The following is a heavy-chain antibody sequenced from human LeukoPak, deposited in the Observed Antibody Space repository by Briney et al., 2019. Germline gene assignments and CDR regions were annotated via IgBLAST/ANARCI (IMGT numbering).Heavy chain of an antibody. CDR1: GFTFSDYW. J-gene: IGHJ4*02. CDR2: KKEDGSEK. V-gene: IGHV3-7*01. Sequence: GGSLRLSCAASGFTFSDYWMIWVRQAPRRALEWVANKKEDGSEKYYVDSVKGRFTISRDNAKNSLYLQMNSLRVEDTAVYYCARGYCSGGRCYSSPDYWGQGTLVTVSS. D-gene: IGHD2-15*01. CDR3: ARGYCSGGRCYSSPDY.